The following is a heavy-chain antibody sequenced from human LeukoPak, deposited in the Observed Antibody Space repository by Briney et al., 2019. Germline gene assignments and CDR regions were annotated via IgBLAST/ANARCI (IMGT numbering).Heavy chain of an antibody. Sequence: SETLSLTCSVSGGPITEYYWSWIRQPPGKGLEWIGYIYHTGSTNYSPSLKSRVTMSVDASRNQFSLKLVSVTAADTAVYYCARDRGSTGYYYLDSWGQGILVTVSS. J-gene: IGHJ4*02. CDR2: IYHTGST. CDR3: ARDRGSTGYYYLDS. V-gene: IGHV4-59*01. D-gene: IGHD6-19*01. CDR1: GGPITEYY.